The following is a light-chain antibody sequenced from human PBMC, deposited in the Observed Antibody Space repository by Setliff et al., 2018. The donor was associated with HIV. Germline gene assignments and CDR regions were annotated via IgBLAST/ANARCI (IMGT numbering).Light chain of an antibody. J-gene: IGLJ3*02. CDR3: LLSNSDGWV. V-gene: IGLV7-46*01. Sequence: QAVVTQEPSLTVSPGGTVTLTCSSSTGAVTSGHYPYWFQQKPGQAPRTLIYDTNNKQSWTPARFSGSLLGGKAALTLSAAQPDDEADYYCLLSNSDGWVFGGGTKVTVL. CDR1: TGAVTSGHY. CDR2: DTN.